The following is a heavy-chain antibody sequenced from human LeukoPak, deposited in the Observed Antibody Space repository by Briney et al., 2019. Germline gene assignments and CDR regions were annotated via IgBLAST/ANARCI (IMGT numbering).Heavy chain of an antibody. D-gene: IGHD2-21*02. Sequence: TGRSLRLSCAASGFTFSTYGMHWVRQAPGKGLEWVAVLSNDGSVKYYADSVAGRFTISRDNSKNTLYLEMNSLRAEDTAVYYCARKKDCPGSDCYGWFDSWGQGTLVTVSS. CDR1: GFTFSTYG. CDR3: ARKKDCPGSDCYGWFDS. J-gene: IGHJ5*01. V-gene: IGHV3-30*03. CDR2: LSNDGSVK.